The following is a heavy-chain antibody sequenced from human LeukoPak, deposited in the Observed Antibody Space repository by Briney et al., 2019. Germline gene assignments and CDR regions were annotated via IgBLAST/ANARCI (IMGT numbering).Heavy chain of an antibody. V-gene: IGHV4-34*01. CDR2: INHSGST. D-gene: IGHD3-22*01. J-gene: IGHJ4*02. Sequence: SETLSLTCAVYGGSFSGYYWSWIRQPPGKGLEWIGEINHSGSTNYNPSLKSRVAISVDTSKNQFSLKLSSVTAADTAVYYCARRGGLVRVFDYWGQGTLVTVSS. CDR1: GGSFSGYY. CDR3: ARRGGLVRVFDY.